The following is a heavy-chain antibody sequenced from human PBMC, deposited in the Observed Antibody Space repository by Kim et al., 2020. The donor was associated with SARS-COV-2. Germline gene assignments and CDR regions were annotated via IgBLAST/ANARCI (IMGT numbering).Heavy chain of an antibody. Sequence: SVKVSCKASGGTFSSYAISWVRQAPGQGLEWMGGIIPIFGTANYAQKFQGRVTITADESTSTAYMELNSLRSEDTAVYYCARGSSSVWSANCWGQGTLVTVSS. CDR3: ARGSSSVWSANC. J-gene: IGHJ4*02. D-gene: IGHD6-19*01. V-gene: IGHV1-69*13. CDR1: GGTFSSYA. CDR2: IIPIFGTA.